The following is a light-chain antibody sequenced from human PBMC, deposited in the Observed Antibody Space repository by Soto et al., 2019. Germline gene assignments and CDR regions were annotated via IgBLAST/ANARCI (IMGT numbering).Light chain of an antibody. CDR3: CSYAGSYTGV. CDR2: DVS. CDR1: SSDVGGYNY. Sequence: QSALTQPRSVSGSPGQSVTISCTGTSSDVGGYNYVSWYQQHPGKAPKLMIYDVSKRPSGVPDRFSGSKSGNTASLTISGPQPEDEADYYCCSYAGSYTGVFGGGTKLTVL. V-gene: IGLV2-11*01. J-gene: IGLJ2*01.